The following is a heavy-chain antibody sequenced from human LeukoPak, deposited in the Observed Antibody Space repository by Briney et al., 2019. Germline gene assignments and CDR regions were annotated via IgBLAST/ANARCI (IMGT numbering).Heavy chain of an antibody. V-gene: IGHV3-53*01. Sequence: HTGGSLRLSCAASGFTVSSNYMSWVRQAPGKGLEWVSVIYSGGSTHYADSVKGRFTTSRDNSKNTLYLQMNSLRAEDTAVYYCARDVYSSGWYDAFDIWGQGTMVTVSS. J-gene: IGHJ3*02. D-gene: IGHD6-19*01. CDR3: ARDVYSSGWYDAFDI. CDR2: IYSGGST. CDR1: GFTVSSNY.